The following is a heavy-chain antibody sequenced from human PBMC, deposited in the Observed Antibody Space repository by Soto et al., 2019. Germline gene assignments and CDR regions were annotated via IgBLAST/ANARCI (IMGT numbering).Heavy chain of an antibody. D-gene: IGHD3-22*01. CDR1: GYTFTSSG. CDR2: ISAHTGSS. V-gene: IGHV1-18*01. Sequence: QVQLVQSGAEVKKPGASVKVSCKASGYTFTSSGMSWVRQAPGQGLECMGWISAHTGSSEYAQRFQGIVTMTTDRTTSTAYMELRSLISDDTAVYYCARAFFYQGSDSRGYSFDAFDFWGPGTLVTVSS. CDR3: ARAFFYQGSDSRGYSFDAFDF. J-gene: IGHJ3*01.